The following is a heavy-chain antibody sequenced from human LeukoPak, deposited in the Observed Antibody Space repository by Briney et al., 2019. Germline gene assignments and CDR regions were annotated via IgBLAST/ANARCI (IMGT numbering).Heavy chain of an antibody. CDR2: ITPHNGGT. CDR3: ARTKNLYPGWFDP. Sequence: ASVKVSRKASGYTFTSYYIHWVRQAPGQGLEWMGWITPHNGGTNYAQKFQGGVTMTRDTSISTAYMELSRLRSDDTAVYYCARTKNLYPGWFDPWGQGTLVTVSS. J-gene: IGHJ5*02. D-gene: IGHD1-14*01. V-gene: IGHV1-2*02. CDR1: GYTFTSYY.